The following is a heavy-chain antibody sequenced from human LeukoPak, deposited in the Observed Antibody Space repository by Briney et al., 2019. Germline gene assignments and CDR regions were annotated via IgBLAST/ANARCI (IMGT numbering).Heavy chain of an antibody. V-gene: IGHV4-59*01. J-gene: IGHJ4*02. D-gene: IGHD2-21*01. Sequence: ASETLSLTCTVSGGSISSYYWSWIRQPPGKGLEWIGYIYYSGSTNYNPSPKSRVTISVDTSKNQFSLKLSSVTAADTAVYYCARVSVAGPWYFDYWGQGTLVTVSS. CDR1: GGSISSYY. CDR2: IYYSGST. CDR3: ARVSVAGPWYFDY.